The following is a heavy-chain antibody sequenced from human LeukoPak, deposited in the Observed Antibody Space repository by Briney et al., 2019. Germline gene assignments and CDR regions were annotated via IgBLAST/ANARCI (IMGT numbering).Heavy chain of an antibody. CDR1: GGSISSYY. Sequence: SETLSLTCTVSGGSISSYYWNWIRQPPGKGLEWIGYIFYSGRTNYNPSLKSRVTISVDTSKNQFSLKLSSVTAADTAVYYCARDRLQLQSWGQGTLVTVSS. CDR2: IFYSGRT. J-gene: IGHJ5*02. D-gene: IGHD5-24*01. V-gene: IGHV4-59*01. CDR3: ARDRLQLQS.